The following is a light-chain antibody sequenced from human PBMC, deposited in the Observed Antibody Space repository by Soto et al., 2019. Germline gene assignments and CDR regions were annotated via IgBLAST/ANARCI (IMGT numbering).Light chain of an antibody. CDR3: QKYNGAPWT. CDR2: GAS. J-gene: IGKJ1*01. CDR1: QDISNY. Sequence: DIQMTQSLSSLSASVGDRVTITCRASQDISNYLAWYQQKPGEVPKVLIHGASNLQSGVPSRFSGSGSGTDFTLIISSLQPEEAATYYCQKYNGAPWTFGQGTKVEIK. V-gene: IGKV1-27*01.